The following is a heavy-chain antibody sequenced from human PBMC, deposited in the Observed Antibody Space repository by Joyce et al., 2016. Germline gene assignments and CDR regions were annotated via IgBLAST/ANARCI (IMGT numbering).Heavy chain of an antibody. CDR3: AGPGSRGLEY. CDR2: ILPGDSDT. V-gene: IGHV5-51*01. Sequence: EVQLVQSGAEVKKPGESLKISCKASGYRFTSYWIGWVRQMPGKGVEWMGVILPGDSDTRYSPSFEGQVTISADKSVSTAYLRWSSLKASDSAMYYCAGPGSRGLEYWGQGTLVSVSS. D-gene: IGHD3-10*01. CDR1: GYRFTSYW. J-gene: IGHJ4*02.